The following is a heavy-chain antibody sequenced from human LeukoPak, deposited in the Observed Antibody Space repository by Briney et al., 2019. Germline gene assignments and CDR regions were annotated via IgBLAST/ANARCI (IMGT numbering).Heavy chain of an antibody. Sequence: GGSLRLSCAASRFTFSSYGMHWVRQAPGKGLEWVAVISYDGSNKYYADSVKGRFTISRDNSKNTLYLQMNSLRAEDTAVYYCAKQGGYEERSHFDYWGQGTLVTVSS. V-gene: IGHV3-30*18. D-gene: IGHD5-12*01. CDR3: AKQGGYEERSHFDY. CDR1: RFTFSSYG. J-gene: IGHJ4*02. CDR2: ISYDGSNK.